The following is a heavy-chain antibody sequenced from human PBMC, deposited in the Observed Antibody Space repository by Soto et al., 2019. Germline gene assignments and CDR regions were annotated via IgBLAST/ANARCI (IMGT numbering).Heavy chain of an antibody. Sequence: QVQLVESGGGVVQPGRSLRLSCAASGFTFSSYAMHWVRQAPGKGLEWVAVISYDGSNKYYADSVKGRFTISRDNSKNTLYLQMNSLRAEDTAVYYCARDGHYDYVWGSYRNFDYWGQGTLVTVSS. J-gene: IGHJ4*02. V-gene: IGHV3-30-3*01. CDR1: GFTFSSYA. D-gene: IGHD3-16*02. CDR3: ARDGHYDYVWGSYRNFDY. CDR2: ISYDGSNK.